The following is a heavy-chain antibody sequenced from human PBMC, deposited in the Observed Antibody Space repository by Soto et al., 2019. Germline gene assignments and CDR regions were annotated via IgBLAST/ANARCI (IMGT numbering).Heavy chain of an antibody. V-gene: IGHV3-30*18. D-gene: IGHD2-15*01. J-gene: IGHJ2*01. CDR2: ISYDGSNK. CDR1: GFTFSSYG. Sequence: QVQLVESGGGVVQPGRSLRLSCAASGFTFSSYGMHWVRQAPGKGLEWVAVISYDGSNKYYADSVKGRFTISRDNSKNTLYLQMNSLRAEDMVVYYCAKETSERTDLGYCSGGSCYSIGAQGGSWWYFDLWGRGTLVTVSS. CDR3: AKETSERTDLGYCSGGSCYSIGAQGGSWWYFDL.